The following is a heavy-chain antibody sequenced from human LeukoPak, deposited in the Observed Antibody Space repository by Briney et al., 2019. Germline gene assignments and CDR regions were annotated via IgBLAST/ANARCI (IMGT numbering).Heavy chain of an antibody. J-gene: IGHJ4*02. CDR1: GGSFSGYY. CDR3: ARGSIAVAVAADY. Sequence: SETLSLTCAVYGGSFSGYYWSWVRQPPGKGLEWIGEINHSGSTNYNPSLKSRVTISVNTSKNQFSLKLSSVTAADTAVYYCARGSIAVAVAADYWGQGTLVTVSS. V-gene: IGHV4-34*01. D-gene: IGHD6-19*01. CDR2: INHSGST.